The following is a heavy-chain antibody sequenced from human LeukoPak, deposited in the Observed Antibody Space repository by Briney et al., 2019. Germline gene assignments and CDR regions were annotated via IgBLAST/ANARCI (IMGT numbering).Heavy chain of an antibody. CDR1: GFTFSTYA. J-gene: IGHJ4*02. D-gene: IGHD3-10*01. Sequence: SGGSLRLSCAASGFTFSTYAMSWVRQAPGKGLEWVSAIGGSGGSTYYADSVKGRFTISRDNSKNTLYLQMNSLRAEDTAVYYCAKVGSVVPSFDYWGQGTLVTVSS. V-gene: IGHV3-23*01. CDR3: AKVGSVVPSFDY. CDR2: IGGSGGST.